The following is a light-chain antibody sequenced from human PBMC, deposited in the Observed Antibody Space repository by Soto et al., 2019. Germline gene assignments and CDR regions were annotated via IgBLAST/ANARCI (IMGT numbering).Light chain of an antibody. V-gene: IGKV1-39*01. CDR3: QQSYSTPLT. CDR1: QSISSY. Sequence: EIQMTQSPSALSVSVGDRVTITCRASQSISSYLNWYQQKPGKAPKLLIYAASSLQSGVPSRFSGSGSGTDFTLTISSLQPEDFATYYCQQSYSTPLTFGGGTKVAIK. J-gene: IGKJ4*01. CDR2: AAS.